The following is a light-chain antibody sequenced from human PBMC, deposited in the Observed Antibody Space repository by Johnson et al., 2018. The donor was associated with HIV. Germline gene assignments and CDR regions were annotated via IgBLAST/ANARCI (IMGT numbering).Light chain of an antibody. Sequence: QSVLTQPPSVSAAPGQKVTISCSGSSSNIGKNHVSWYQQFPGTAPKLLVYEDYKRPSGIPDRFSGSKSGASATLGITGLQTGDEADYYCGVWDASLSPHYVFGAGTKVTVL. V-gene: IGLV1-51*02. J-gene: IGLJ1*01. CDR2: EDY. CDR3: GVWDASLSPHYV. CDR1: SSNIGKNH.